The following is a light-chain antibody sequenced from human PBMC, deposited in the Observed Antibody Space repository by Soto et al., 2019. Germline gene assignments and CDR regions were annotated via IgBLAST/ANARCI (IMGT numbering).Light chain of an antibody. J-gene: IGLJ1*01. CDR3: SSYTSTMTNV. Sequence: QSALTQPASVSGSPGQSITISCTGTSSDVGGFNSVSWYQLRPGTAPKLILYDVVDRPSGASYRFSGSKSGNTASLTISGLQAADEAEYFCSSYTSTMTNVFGCGTKVTVL. V-gene: IGLV2-14*03. CDR2: DVV. CDR1: SSDVGGFNS.